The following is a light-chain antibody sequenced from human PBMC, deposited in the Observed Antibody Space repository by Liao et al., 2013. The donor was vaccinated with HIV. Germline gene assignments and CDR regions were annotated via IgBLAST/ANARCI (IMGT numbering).Light chain of an antibody. Sequence: SYELTQSPSVSVSPGQTASITCSGDKLGDRDASWYQQKPGQSPVLVIYQDTKRPSGIPERFSGSNSGNTATLTISGTQAMDEADYYCQVWDSSTSFVFGTGTKVTVL. V-gene: IGLV3-1*01. CDR1: KLGDRD. J-gene: IGLJ1*01. CDR2: QDT. CDR3: QVWDSSTSFV.